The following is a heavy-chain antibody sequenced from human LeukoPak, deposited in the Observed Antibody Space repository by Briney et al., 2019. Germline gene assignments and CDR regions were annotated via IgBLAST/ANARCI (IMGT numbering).Heavy chain of an antibody. J-gene: IGHJ5*02. CDR1: GGTFSSYA. V-gene: IGHV1-69*13. CDR3: ARVTMVRGVIHWFDP. CDR2: IIPIFGTA. Sequence: PSVKVSCKASGGTFSSYAISWVRQAPGQGLEWMGGIIPIFGTANYAQKFQGRVTITADESTSTAYMELSSLRSEDTAVYYCARVTMVRGVIHWFDPWGQGTLVTVSS. D-gene: IGHD3-10*01.